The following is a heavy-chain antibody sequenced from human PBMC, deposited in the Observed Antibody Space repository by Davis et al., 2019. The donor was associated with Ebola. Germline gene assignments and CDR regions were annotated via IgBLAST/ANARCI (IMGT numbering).Heavy chain of an antibody. V-gene: IGHV3-48*02. CDR2: IHSSGSPV. J-gene: IGHJ4*02. Sequence: GESLKISCVASGSTFSSYSFNWVRQAPGKGLEWVSYIHSSGSPVYYANSVKGRFTISRDDAKRSLYLQMNSLRDEDTALYYCSIVATRGRFDCWGQGTLVTVSS. CDR3: SIVATRGRFDC. CDR1: GSTFSSYS.